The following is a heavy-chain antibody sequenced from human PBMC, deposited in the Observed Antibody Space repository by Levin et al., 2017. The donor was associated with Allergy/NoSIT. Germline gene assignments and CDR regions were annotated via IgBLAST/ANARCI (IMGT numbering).Heavy chain of an antibody. D-gene: IGHD2-21*01. J-gene: IGHJ6*02. CDR2: IYSSGGT. CDR3: VRQPAYSHFAMDI. CDR1: GGPMQSFDFY. Sequence: LRLSCAVSGGPMQSFDFYWSWVRQSPGKGLEWIGSIYSSGGTNYNSFFRSRISMSMDTSKFQLSLRLTSPTAADTAVYYCVRQPAYSHFAMDIWGQGTTVTVSS. V-gene: IGHV4-30-4*01.